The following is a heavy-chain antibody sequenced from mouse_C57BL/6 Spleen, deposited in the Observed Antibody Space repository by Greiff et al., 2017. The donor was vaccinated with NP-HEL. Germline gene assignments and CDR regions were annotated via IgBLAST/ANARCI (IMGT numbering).Heavy chain of an antibody. CDR3: ARELYDGYYYAMGY. J-gene: IGHJ4*01. Sequence: DVKLVESGGGLVKPGGSLKLSCAASGFTFSDYGMHWVRQAPEKGLEWVAYISSGSSTIYYADTVKGRFTISRDNAKNTLFLQMTSLRSEDTAMYYCARELYDGYYYAMGYWGQGTSVTVSS. CDR2: ISSGSSTI. D-gene: IGHD2-3*01. V-gene: IGHV5-17*01. CDR1: GFTFSDYG.